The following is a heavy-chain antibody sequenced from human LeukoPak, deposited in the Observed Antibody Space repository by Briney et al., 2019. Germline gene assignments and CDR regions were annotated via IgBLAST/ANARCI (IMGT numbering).Heavy chain of an antibody. J-gene: IGHJ4*02. CDR3: AKVQKDTAMGYYFDY. CDR1: GFTFSSYG. Sequence: GGSLRLSCAASGFTFSSYGMHWVRQAPGKGLEWVAVISCDGSNKYYADSVKGRFTISRDNSKNTLYLQMNSLRAEDTAVYYCAKVQKDTAMGYYFDYWGQGTLVTVSS. CDR2: ISCDGSNK. D-gene: IGHD5-18*01. V-gene: IGHV3-30*18.